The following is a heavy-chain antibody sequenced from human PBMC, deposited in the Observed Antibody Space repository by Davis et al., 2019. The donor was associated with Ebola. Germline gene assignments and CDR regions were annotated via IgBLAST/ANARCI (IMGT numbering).Heavy chain of an antibody. CDR1: GYTFTSYA. D-gene: IGHD6-19*01. CDR2: INAGNGNT. J-gene: IGHJ5*02. V-gene: IGHV1-3*01. CDR3: ARGYSSGWYWFDP. Sequence: AASVKVSCKASGYTFTSYAMHWVRQAPGQRLEWMGWINAGNGNTKYSQKFQGRVTITRDKSTSTAYMELSSLRSEDTAVYYCARGYSSGWYWFDPWGQGTLVTVSS.